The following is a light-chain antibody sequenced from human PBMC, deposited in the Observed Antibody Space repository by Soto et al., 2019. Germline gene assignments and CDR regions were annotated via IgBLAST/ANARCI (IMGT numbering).Light chain of an antibody. J-gene: IGKJ3*01. CDR2: AAF. V-gene: IGKV1-17*01. CDR3: LPHHAFPFS. CDR1: QGINNL. Sequence: DIQMTQSPSSLSASVGDRVTITCRASQGINNLLGWYQQRPGKAPKRLIYAAFNLEGGVPSRFSGSGSGTEFTLTISSLQPEDFATYYCLPHHAFPFSFGPGTTVDVK.